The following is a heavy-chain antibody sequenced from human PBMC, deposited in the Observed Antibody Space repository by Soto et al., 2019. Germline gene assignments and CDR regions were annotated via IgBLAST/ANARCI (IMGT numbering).Heavy chain of an antibody. CDR1: GFTFRSYS. D-gene: IGHD3-9*01. Sequence: EVQLVESGGGLVKPGGSLRLSCAASGFTFRSYSMHWVRQAPGKGLEWVSSISSSSSYIYYADSVKGRFTISRDNAKNSLYLKLNSLRGEAADVYSCARGGFDYYMLTGYYRSEYAQQWGQGTLVTVSS. CDR3: ARGGFDYYMLTGYYRSEYAQQ. CDR2: ISSSSSYI. V-gene: IGHV3-21*01. J-gene: IGHJ1*01.